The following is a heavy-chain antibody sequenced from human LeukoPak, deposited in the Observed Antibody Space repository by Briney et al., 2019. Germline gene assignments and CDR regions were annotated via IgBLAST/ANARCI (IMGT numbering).Heavy chain of an antibody. CDR2: INHSGST. CDR1: GGSFSGYY. CDR3: ASRLAIMIVVVYEV. D-gene: IGHD3-22*01. Sequence: TSETLSLTCAVYGGSFSGYYWSWIRQPPGKGLEWIGEINHSGSTNYNPSLKSRVTISVDTSKNQFSLKLSSVTAADTAVYYCASRLAIMIVVVYEVWSQGTLVTVSS. V-gene: IGHV4-34*01. J-gene: IGHJ4*02.